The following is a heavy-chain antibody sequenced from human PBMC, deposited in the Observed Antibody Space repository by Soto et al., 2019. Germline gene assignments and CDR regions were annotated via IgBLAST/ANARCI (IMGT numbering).Heavy chain of an antibody. CDR2: ISSSSSYT. CDR3: ARYSSSWPNYYYYYGMDV. CDR1: GFTFSDYY. J-gene: IGHJ6*02. Sequence: LGGSLRLSCAASGFTFSDYYMSWIRQAPGKGLEWVSYISSSSSYTNYADSVKGRFTISRGNAKNSLYLQMNSLRAEDTAVYYCARYSSSWPNYYYYYGMDVWGQGTTVTVSS. D-gene: IGHD6-13*01. V-gene: IGHV3-11*06.